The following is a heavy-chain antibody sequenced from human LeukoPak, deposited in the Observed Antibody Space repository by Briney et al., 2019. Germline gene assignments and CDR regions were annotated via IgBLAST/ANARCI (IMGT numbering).Heavy chain of an antibody. D-gene: IGHD6-19*01. J-gene: IGHJ5*02. CDR1: GGSISSYY. CDR3: ARGGWYTSDGVWFDP. Sequence: NPSETLSLTCTVSGGSISSYYWSWIRQPPGKGLEWIGYIYYSGSTNYNPSLKSRVTISVDTSKNQFSLKLISVTAADTAVYYCARGGWYTSDGVWFDPWGQGTLVTVSS. CDR2: IYYSGST. V-gene: IGHV4-59*08.